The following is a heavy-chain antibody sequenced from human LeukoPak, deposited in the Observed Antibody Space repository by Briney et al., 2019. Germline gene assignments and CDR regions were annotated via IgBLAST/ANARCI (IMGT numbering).Heavy chain of an antibody. Sequence: GGSLKLSCAASGFTFSDYYMSWIRQVPGKGLEWVSYISSSNGYTNYADSVKDRFTISRDNAKNSLFLQMNSLRAEDTAVYYCARVGAFSGSYSDYWGQGTLVTVSS. J-gene: IGHJ4*02. D-gene: IGHD3-10*01. V-gene: IGHV3-11*06. CDR1: GFTFSDYY. CDR3: ARVGAFSGSYSDY. CDR2: ISSSNGYT.